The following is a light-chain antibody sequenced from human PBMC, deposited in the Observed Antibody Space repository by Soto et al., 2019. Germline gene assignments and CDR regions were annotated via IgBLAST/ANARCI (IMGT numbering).Light chain of an antibody. CDR2: GNG. Sequence: QSVLTQPPSVSGAPGQRVTIPCTGSSSNIGAGHDVHWYQQLPGTAPKLLIYGNGNRPSGVPDRFSGSKSGTSASLAITGLQAEDEADYYCQSYDSGLSGSEVFGTGTKVTVL. CDR3: QSYDSGLSGSEV. J-gene: IGLJ1*01. V-gene: IGLV1-40*01. CDR1: SSNIGAGHD.